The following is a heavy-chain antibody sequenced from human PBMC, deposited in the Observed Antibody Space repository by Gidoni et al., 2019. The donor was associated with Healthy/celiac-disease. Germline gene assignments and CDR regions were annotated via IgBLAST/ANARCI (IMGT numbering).Heavy chain of an antibody. J-gene: IGHJ4*02. CDR2: INHSGST. Sequence: QVQLQQWGAGLLKPSETLSLTCAVYGGSFSGYYWSWIRQPPGKGLEWIGEINHSGSTNYNPSLKSRVTISVDTSKNQFSLKLSSVTAADTAVYYCARGGPNWGTGYWGQGTLVTVSS. CDR3: ARGGPNWGTGY. V-gene: IGHV4-34*01. D-gene: IGHD7-27*01. CDR1: GGSFSGYY.